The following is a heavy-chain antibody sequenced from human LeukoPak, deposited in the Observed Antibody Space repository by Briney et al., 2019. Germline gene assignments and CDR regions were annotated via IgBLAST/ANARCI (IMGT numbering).Heavy chain of an antibody. CDR3: ARERWNYDY. J-gene: IGHJ4*02. CDR2: ISSSGSTV. D-gene: IGHD1-7*01. V-gene: IGHV3-48*03. CDR1: RFTFSSYE. Sequence: GGSLRLSCAASRFTFSSYEMNWVRQAPGKGLEWVSYISSSGSTVYYADSVKGRFTISRDNAKNSLYLQMNSLRAEDTAVYYCARERWNYDYWGQGTLVTVSS.